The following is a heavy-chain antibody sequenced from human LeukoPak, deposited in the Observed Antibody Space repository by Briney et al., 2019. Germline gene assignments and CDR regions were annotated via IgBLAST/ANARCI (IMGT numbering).Heavy chain of an antibody. V-gene: IGHV1-69*05. D-gene: IGHD2-8*01. CDR3: ARVEQDLANGVFSAWFDP. CDR2: IIPIFGTA. J-gene: IGHJ5*02. CDR1: GGTFSSYA. Sequence: SVKVSCKASGGTFSSYAISWVRQAPGQGLEWMGGIIPIFGTANYAQKFQGRVTITTDESTSTAYMELSSLRSEDTAVYYCARVEQDLANGVFSAWFDPWGQGTLVTVSS.